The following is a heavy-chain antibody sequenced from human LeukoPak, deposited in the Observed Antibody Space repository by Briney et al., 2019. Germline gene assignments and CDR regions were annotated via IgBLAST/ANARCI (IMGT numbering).Heavy chain of an antibody. Sequence: SETLSLTCTVSGGSISSYYWSWIRQPPGKGLEWIGYIYYSGSTNYNPSLKSRVTLSVDTSKNQFSLKLSSVTAADTAVYYCARPDYYYGMDVWGQGTTVTVSS. CDR3: ARPDYYYGMDV. CDR1: GGSISSYY. V-gene: IGHV4-59*08. J-gene: IGHJ6*02. CDR2: IYYSGST.